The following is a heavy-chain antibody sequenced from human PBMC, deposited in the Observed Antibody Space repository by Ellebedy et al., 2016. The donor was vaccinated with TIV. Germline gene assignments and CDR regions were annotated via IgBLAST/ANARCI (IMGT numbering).Heavy chain of an antibody. CDR1: GYIFSSYY. J-gene: IGHJ6*02. CDR2: INPSGGST. D-gene: IGHD5-18*01. CDR3: ARGEWAGMVTYYGMDV. V-gene: IGHV1-46*01. Sequence: AASVKVSCKASGYIFSSYYMHWVRQAPGQGLEWMGIINPSGGSTTCAQKFQGRVTMTRDTSTSTVYMERSSLRSEDTAVYYCARGEWAGMVTYYGMDVWGQGTTVTVSS.